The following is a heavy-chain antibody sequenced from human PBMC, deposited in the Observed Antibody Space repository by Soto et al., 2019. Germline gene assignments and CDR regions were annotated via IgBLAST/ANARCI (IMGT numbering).Heavy chain of an antibody. CDR3: ARGYEVATITGMDV. Sequence: GASVKVSCKASGYTFTGYYMHWVRQAPGQGLEWMGWINPNSGGTNYAQKFQGWVTMTRDTSISTAYMELSRLRSDDTAVYYCARGYEVATITGMDVWCQGTTVTVSS. D-gene: IGHD5-12*01. CDR1: GYTFTGYY. CDR2: INPNSGGT. J-gene: IGHJ6*02. V-gene: IGHV1-2*04.